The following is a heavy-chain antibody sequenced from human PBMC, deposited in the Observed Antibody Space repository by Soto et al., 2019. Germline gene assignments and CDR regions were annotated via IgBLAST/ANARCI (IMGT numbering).Heavy chain of an antibody. D-gene: IGHD4-17*01. V-gene: IGHV4-39*07. Sequence: PSETLSLTCTVSGGSISSGDYYWSWIRQAPGKGPEWIGEVFHSGSTNYNPSLKSRVTMSVDMSKNQFSLNLRSVTAADTAVYYCARAQGMTTVHWGPGTLVTVSS. CDR3: ARAQGMTTVH. CDR2: VFHSGST. CDR1: GGSISSGDYY. J-gene: IGHJ4*02.